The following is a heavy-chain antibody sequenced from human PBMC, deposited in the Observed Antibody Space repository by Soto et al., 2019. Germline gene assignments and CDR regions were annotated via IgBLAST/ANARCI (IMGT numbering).Heavy chain of an antibody. CDR1: GFTFSSYA. J-gene: IGHJ6*02. D-gene: IGHD3-16*01. CDR2: ISYDGSNK. Sequence: QVQLVESGGGVVQPGRSLRLSCAASGFTFSSYAMHWVRQAPGKGLEWVAVISYDGSNKYYADSVKGRFTISRDNSKNTLYLQMNSLRAEDTAVYYCARDGVDYYGMDVWGQGTTVTVSS. V-gene: IGHV3-30-3*01. CDR3: ARDGVDYYGMDV.